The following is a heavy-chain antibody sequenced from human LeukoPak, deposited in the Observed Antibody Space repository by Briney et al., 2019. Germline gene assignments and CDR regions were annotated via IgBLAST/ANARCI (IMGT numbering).Heavy chain of an antibody. D-gene: IGHD3-3*01. CDR1: GFTFSSYG. CDR3: AKDLRQLRFLEWWDGAFDI. V-gene: IGHV3-30*02. Sequence: PGGSLRLSCAASGFTFSSYGMHWVRQAPGKGLEGVAFIRYDGSSKYYADSVKGRFTISRDNSKNTLYLQMDSLRAEDTAVYYCAKDLRQLRFLEWWDGAFDIWGQGTMVTVSS. CDR2: IRYDGSSK. J-gene: IGHJ3*02.